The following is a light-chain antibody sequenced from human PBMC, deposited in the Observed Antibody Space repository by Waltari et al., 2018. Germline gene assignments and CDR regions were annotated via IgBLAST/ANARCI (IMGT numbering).Light chain of an antibody. CDR1: QSVSSY. CDR3: QQRSNWLFT. V-gene: IGKV3-11*01. J-gene: IGKJ3*01. CDR2: DAS. Sequence: EIVLTQSPATLSLSPGERATLSCRASQSVSSYLAWYQQKPGQAPRLLIYDASNSATGIPARFSGSGSGTDFTLTISSLEPEDFAVYYCQQRSNWLFTFGPGTKVDIK.